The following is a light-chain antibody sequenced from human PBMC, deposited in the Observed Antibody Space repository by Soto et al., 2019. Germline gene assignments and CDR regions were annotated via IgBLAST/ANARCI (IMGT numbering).Light chain of an antibody. V-gene: IGLV2-11*01. CDR2: DVS. CDR1: SSDVGGYDF. Sequence: QSVLTQPRSVSGSPGQSVTISCTGTSSDVGGYDFVSWYQQHPGKAPKLMISDVSKRPSXXXXXXXXXXXXXXXXXTISGLQAEDEADYYCCSYAGDLALFGGGTKVTVL. CDR3: CSYAGDLAL. J-gene: IGLJ2*01.